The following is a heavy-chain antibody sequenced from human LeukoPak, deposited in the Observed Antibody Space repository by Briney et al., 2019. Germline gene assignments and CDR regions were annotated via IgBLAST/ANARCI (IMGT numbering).Heavy chain of an antibody. CDR2: IIPILGIA. V-gene: IGHV1-69*02. J-gene: IGHJ4*02. CDR1: GGTFSSYT. D-gene: IGHD3-22*01. CDR3: ARGNPDYDSSGYLGY. Sequence: SVKVSCKASGGTFSSYTISWVRQAPGQGLEWMGRIIPILGIANYAQKFQGRVTITADKSTSTAYMELSSLRSEDTAVYYCARGNPDYDSSGYLGYWGRGTLVTVSS.